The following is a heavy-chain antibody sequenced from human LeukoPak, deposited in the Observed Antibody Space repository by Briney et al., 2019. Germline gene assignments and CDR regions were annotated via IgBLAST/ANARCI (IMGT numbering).Heavy chain of an antibody. J-gene: IGHJ4*02. D-gene: IGHD5-18*01. Sequence: KSGGSLRLSCAASGFTFSDYFMTWIRQAPGKGLEWVSYISSTSSYTNYADSVKGPFTISRDNAKNSLYLQMNSLRAEDSAIYYCASSGYTHAFDYWGQGTLVTVSS. V-gene: IGHV3-11*03. CDR1: GFTFSDYF. CDR3: ASSGYTHAFDY. CDR2: ISSTSSYT.